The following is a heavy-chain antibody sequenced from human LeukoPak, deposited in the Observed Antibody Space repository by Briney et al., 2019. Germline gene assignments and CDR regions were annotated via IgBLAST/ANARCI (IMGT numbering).Heavy chain of an antibody. Sequence: PSETLSLTCIVSGGYISSYYWSWIRQPPGKGLEWIGYIYYSGSTNYNPSLKSRVTISVDTSKHQFSLKLSSVTAADTAVYYCARAGGYDQLDYYYGMDVWGKGTTVTVSS. CDR2: IYYSGST. CDR1: GGYISSYY. D-gene: IGHD5-12*01. V-gene: IGHV4-59*01. J-gene: IGHJ6*04. CDR3: ARAGGYDQLDYYYGMDV.